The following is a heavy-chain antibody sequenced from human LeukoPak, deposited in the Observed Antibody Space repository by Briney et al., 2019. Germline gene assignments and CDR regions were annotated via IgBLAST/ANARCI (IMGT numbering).Heavy chain of an antibody. Sequence: GGSQRLSCAASGFTFSSYSMNWVRQAPGKGLEWVSSISSSSSYIYYADSVKGRFTISRDNAKNSLYLQMNSLRAEDTAVYYCARDPYYYDSRTDYWGQGTLVTVSS. D-gene: IGHD3-22*01. CDR1: GFTFSSYS. V-gene: IGHV3-21*01. CDR2: ISSSSSYI. J-gene: IGHJ4*02. CDR3: ARDPYYYDSRTDY.